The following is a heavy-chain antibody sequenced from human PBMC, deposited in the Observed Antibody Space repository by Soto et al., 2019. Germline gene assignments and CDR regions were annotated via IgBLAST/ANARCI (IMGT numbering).Heavy chain of an antibody. CDR3: ARDSGGSCYSDQCFDC. Sequence: ASVKVACKTAGYTFVGDGINWVLHAPGQGLEWMGWISPGSGKTIYAQKFQGRVTLTTDTSTSTVFMDLRSLRFDDTAVYYCARDSGGSCYSDQCFDCWGKGTLVTVSS. V-gene: IGHV1-18*01. CDR1: GYTFVGDG. J-gene: IGHJ4*02. D-gene: IGHD2-15*01. CDR2: ISPGSGKT.